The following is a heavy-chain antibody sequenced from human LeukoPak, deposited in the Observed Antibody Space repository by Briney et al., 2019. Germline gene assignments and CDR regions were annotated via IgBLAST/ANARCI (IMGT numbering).Heavy chain of an antibody. CDR3: ARLRYYGSGSVDY. V-gene: IGHV4-39*01. Sequence: SETLSLTCTVSGGSISSSSYYWGWIRQPPGKGLEWIGSIYYSGSTYYNPSLKSRVTISVDTSKNQFSLKLSSVTAADTAVYYCARLRYYGSGSVDYWGQGTLVTVSS. D-gene: IGHD3-10*01. CDR1: GGSISSSSYY. J-gene: IGHJ4*02. CDR2: IYYSGST.